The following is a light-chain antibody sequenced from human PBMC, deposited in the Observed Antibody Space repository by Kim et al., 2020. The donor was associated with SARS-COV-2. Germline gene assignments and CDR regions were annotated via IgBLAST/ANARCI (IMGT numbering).Light chain of an antibody. V-gene: IGKV1-5*03. Sequence: ASVGDRVTITCRASQAITSWLAWYQQTPGRAPKLLIYKASTLESGVPSRFSGSGSGTEFTLTITSLQPDDLATYYCQQYGLSPWTFGQGTKVDIK. CDR1: QAITSW. J-gene: IGKJ1*01. CDR2: KAS. CDR3: QQYGLSPWT.